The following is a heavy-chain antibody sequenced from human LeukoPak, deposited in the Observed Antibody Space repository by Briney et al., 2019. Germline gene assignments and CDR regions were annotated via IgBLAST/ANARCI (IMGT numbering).Heavy chain of an antibody. J-gene: IGHJ4*02. V-gene: IGHV3-23*01. CDR1: GFTFSSYA. CDR3: AKVSRLSSGWHFDY. CDR2: ISGSGGST. Sequence: PGGSLRLSCAASGFTFSSYAMSWVRQAPGKGLEWVSAISGSGGSTYYADSVKGRFTISRDNSKNTLYLQMNSLRAEDTSVYYCAKVSRLSSGWHFDYWGQGTLVTVSS. D-gene: IGHD6-19*01.